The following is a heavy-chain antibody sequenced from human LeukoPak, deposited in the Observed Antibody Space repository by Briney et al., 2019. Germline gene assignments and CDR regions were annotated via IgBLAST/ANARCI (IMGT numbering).Heavy chain of an antibody. D-gene: IGHD2-15*01. CDR1: GFGFSSYW. Sequence: GGSLRLSCAASGFGFSSYWMHWVRQAPGKGLVWVARIQYDGSTTNYADSVKGRFTISRDNAKKTLYVQMNSLRAEDTAVYYCARALVAGVTLNALDIWGQGTMVTVSS. J-gene: IGHJ3*02. V-gene: IGHV3-74*01. CDR2: IQYDGSTT. CDR3: ARALVAGVTLNALDI.